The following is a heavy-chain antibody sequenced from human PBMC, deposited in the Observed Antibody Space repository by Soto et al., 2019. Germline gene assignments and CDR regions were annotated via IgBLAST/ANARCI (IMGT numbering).Heavy chain of an antibody. J-gene: IGHJ4*02. V-gene: IGHV1-8*01. CDR3: ARSPYSSGSYYPIDY. D-gene: IGHD3-22*01. CDR1: GYTLTSYD. Sequence: ASVKVSCKASGYTLTSYDINWVRQATGQGLEWVGVINPNTGSTNYAQKFQGRVTMTRNTSTSTVYMELGSLRSDDTAVYYCARSPYSSGSYYPIDYWGQGTLVTVSS. CDR2: INPNTGST.